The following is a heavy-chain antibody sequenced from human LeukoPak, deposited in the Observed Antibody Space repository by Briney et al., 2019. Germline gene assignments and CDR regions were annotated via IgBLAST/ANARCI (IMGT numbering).Heavy chain of an antibody. V-gene: IGHV3-15*01. CDR2: IKSKADGGTT. J-gene: IGHJ1*01. Sequence: GGSLRLSCAASGLSVGDAWMSWVRQAPGKGLEWVGRIKSKADGGTTDYAASVKGRFTISRDDSKNTLYLQMNSLSTEDTAVYYCTGPPVWGQGTLVTVSS. CDR3: TGPPV. CDR1: GLSVGDAW.